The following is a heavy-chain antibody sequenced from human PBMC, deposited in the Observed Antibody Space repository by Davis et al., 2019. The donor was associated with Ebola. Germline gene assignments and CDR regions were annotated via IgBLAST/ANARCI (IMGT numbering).Heavy chain of an antibody. CDR2: FDPEDGET. V-gene: IGHV1-24*01. CDR1: GYTLTELS. D-gene: IGHD4-11*01. Sequence: ASVKVSCKVSGYTLTELSIHWVRQAPGKGLEWMGGFDPEDGETIYAQKFQDRFTMTEDKSTNTAYMELSSLRSDDTAIYYCASTYYWGQGTLVTVSS. CDR3: ASTYY. J-gene: IGHJ4*02.